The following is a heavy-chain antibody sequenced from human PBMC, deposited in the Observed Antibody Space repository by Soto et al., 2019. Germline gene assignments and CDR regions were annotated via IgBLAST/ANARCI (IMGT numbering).Heavy chain of an antibody. D-gene: IGHD1-7*01. Sequence: PGGSLRLSCAASGFTFSNYGMHWVRQAPGKGLEWVAVISYDGSNKYYADSVKGRFTISRDNSKNTLYLQMNSLRAEDTAVYYCAKDRGDWNYEAFDYWGQGTLVTVSS. J-gene: IGHJ4*02. CDR3: AKDRGDWNYEAFDY. CDR2: ISYDGSNK. V-gene: IGHV3-30*18. CDR1: GFTFSNYG.